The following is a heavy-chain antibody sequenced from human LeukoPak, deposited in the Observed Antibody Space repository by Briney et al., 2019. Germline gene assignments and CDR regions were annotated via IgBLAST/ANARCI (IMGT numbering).Heavy chain of an antibody. D-gene: IGHD5-18*01. CDR3: AKVGVGTAIY. V-gene: IGHV3-30*18. J-gene: IGHJ4*02. CDR1: GFTFSSSG. Sequence: GGSLRLSCAASGFTFSSSGMHWVRQAPGKGLEWVAVISYDGSNKYYADSAKGRFTISRDNSKNTLYLQMNSLRAEDTAVYYCAKVGVGTAIYWGQGTLVTVSS. CDR2: ISYDGSNK.